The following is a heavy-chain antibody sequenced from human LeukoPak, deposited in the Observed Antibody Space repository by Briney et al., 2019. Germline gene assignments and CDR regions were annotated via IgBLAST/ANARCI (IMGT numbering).Heavy chain of an antibody. Sequence: SETLSLTCTVSGGSISSSSYYWGWIRQPPGKGLEWIGSIYYSGSTYYNPSLKSRVTISVDTSKNQFSLKLSSVTAADTAVYYCASGGWIPYYFDYWGQGTLVTVSS. J-gene: IGHJ4*02. D-gene: IGHD5-18*01. CDR1: GGSISSSSYY. CDR2: IYYSGST. CDR3: ASGGWIPYYFDY. V-gene: IGHV4-39*01.